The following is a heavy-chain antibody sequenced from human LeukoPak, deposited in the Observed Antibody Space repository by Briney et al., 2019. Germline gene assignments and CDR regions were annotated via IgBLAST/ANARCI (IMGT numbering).Heavy chain of an antibody. CDR1: GGTFSSYA. J-gene: IGHJ3*02. CDR2: IIPIFGTA. Sequence: GASVKVSCKASGGTFSSYAISWVRQAPGQGLEWMGGIIPIFGTANYAQKFQGRVTNTADESTSTAYMELSSLRSEDTAVYYCARSRITMIVVVILYDAFDIWGQGTMVTVSS. D-gene: IGHD3-22*01. V-gene: IGHV1-69*01. CDR3: ARSRITMIVVVILYDAFDI.